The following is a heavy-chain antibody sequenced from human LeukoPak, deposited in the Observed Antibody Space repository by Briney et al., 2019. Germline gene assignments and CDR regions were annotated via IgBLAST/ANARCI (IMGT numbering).Heavy chain of an antibody. CDR1: GGSISSYY. Sequence: PSETLSLTCTVSGGSISSYYWSWIRQPPGKGLEWIGYIYYSGSTNYNPSLKSRVTISVDTSKNQFSLKLSSVIAADTAVYYCASWYSSSDYWGQGTLVTVSS. CDR3: ASWYSSSDY. D-gene: IGHD6-6*01. V-gene: IGHV4-59*08. J-gene: IGHJ4*02. CDR2: IYYSGST.